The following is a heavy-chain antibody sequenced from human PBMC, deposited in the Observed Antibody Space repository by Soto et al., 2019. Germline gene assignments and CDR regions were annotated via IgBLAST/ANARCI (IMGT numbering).Heavy chain of an antibody. CDR2: INPNSGGT. CDR1: GYTFTGYY. J-gene: IGHJ4*02. CDR3: AIRGSISYYFDY. D-gene: IGHD3-10*01. V-gene: IGHV1-2*02. Sequence: ASVKVSCKASGYTFTGYYIHWVRQAPGQGLEWMGWINPNSGGTNYAQKFQGRVTMTRDTSISTAYMELSRLRSDDAAVYYCAIRGSISYYFDYWGQGTLVTVSS.